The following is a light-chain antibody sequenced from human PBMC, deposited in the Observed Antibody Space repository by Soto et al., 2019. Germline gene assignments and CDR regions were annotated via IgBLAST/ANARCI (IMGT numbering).Light chain of an antibody. V-gene: IGKV3-15*01. CDR3: QQYDNWPPIT. J-gene: IGKJ5*01. Sequence: EIVMTQSPASLSVSPGERATLSCRASQGVSSNLAWYQQKPGQAPRLLISGASTRATGIPARFSGSGSGTEFTLTISSLQSEDFAVYYCQQYDNWPPITFGQGTRLEIK. CDR2: GAS. CDR1: QGVSSN.